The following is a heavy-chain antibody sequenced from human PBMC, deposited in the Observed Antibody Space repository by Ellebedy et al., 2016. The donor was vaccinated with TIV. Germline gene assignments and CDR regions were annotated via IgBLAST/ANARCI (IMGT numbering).Heavy chain of an antibody. CDR1: GFTFDDYG. V-gene: IGHV3-11*05. Sequence: GESLKISCAASGFTFDDYGMSWIRQAPGKGLEWVSYITSSGTYSTYADSVRGRFTISRDNAKNSLFLQMNSLRAEDTAVYYCARGHNWNDELYYFDYWGQGTLVTVSS. J-gene: IGHJ4*02. CDR2: ITSSGTYS. D-gene: IGHD1-1*01. CDR3: ARGHNWNDELYYFDY.